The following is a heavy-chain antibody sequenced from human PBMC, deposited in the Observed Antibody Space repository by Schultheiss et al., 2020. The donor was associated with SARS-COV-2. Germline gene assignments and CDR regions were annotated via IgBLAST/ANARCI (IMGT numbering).Heavy chain of an antibody. D-gene: IGHD1-26*01. Sequence: GGSLRLSCAASGFTFDDYGMSWVRQAPGKGLEWVSSISSSSSYIYYADSVKGRFTISRDNAKNSLYLQMNSLRAEDTAVYYCARVLGSYYAGTLDYWGQGTLVTVSS. CDR2: ISSSSSYI. J-gene: IGHJ4*02. CDR3: ARVLGSYYAGTLDY. CDR1: GFTFDDYG. V-gene: IGHV3-21*01.